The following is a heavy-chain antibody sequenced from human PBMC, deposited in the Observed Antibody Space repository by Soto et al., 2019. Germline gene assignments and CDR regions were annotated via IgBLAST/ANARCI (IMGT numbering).Heavy chain of an antibody. D-gene: IGHD3-16*01. Sequence: PGGSLRLACAASGFTFSSFAMSWVRQAPGKGLDWVSAISGSGGSTYSADSVKGRFTISRDDSKNALYLQMNSLRAEDTAVYFCAKGDGGYFDHWGQGSLVTVSS. V-gene: IGHV3-23*01. CDR1: GFTFSSFA. J-gene: IGHJ4*02. CDR2: ISGSGGST. CDR3: AKGDGGYFDH.